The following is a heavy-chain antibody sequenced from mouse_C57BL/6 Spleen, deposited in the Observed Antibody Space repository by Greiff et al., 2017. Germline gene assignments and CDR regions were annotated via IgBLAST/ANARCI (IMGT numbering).Heavy chain of an antibody. CDR1: GYTFTSYW. CDR3: ATYDYDYAMDY. V-gene: IGHV1-55*01. D-gene: IGHD2-4*01. J-gene: IGHJ4*01. Sequence: QVQLQQPGAELVKPGASVKMSCKASGYTFTSYWITWVKQRPGQGLEWIGDIYPGSGSTNYNEKFKSKATLTVDTSSSTAYMPLSSLTSEDSAVYYCATYDYDYAMDYWGQGTSVTVAS. CDR2: IYPGSGST.